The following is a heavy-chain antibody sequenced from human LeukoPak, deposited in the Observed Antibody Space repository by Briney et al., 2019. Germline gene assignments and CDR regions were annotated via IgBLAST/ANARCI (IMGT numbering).Heavy chain of an antibody. J-gene: IGHJ4*02. CDR1: GFTFSSYS. CDR3: AKEGAGSSWPYYFDY. Sequence: GGSLRLSCAASGFTFSSYSMNWVRQAPGKGLEWVSSISSSSSYMYCADSVKGRFTISRDNSKNTLYLQMNSLRAEDTAVYYCAKEGAGSSWPYYFDYWGQGTLVTVSS. CDR2: ISSSSSYM. V-gene: IGHV3-21*01. D-gene: IGHD6-13*01.